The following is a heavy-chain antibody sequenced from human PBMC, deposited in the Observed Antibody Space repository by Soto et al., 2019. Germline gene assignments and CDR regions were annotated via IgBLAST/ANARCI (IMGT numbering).Heavy chain of an antibody. CDR1: GGTFSSYT. CDR2: IIPILGIA. J-gene: IGHJ4*02. D-gene: IGHD2-15*01. Sequence: SVKVSCKACGGTFSSYTISWVRQAPGQGLEWMGRIIPILGIANYAQKFQGRVTITADKSTSTAYMELSSLRSEDTAVYYCARVSGDGSSPYYFDYWGQGTLLTVSS. CDR3: ARVSGDGSSPYYFDY. V-gene: IGHV1-69*02.